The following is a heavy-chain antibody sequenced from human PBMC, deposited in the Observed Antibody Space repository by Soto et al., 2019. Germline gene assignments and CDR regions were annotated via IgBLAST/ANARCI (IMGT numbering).Heavy chain of an antibody. CDR3: AREGDYDFWSGYSYWFDP. D-gene: IGHD3-3*01. CDR1: GYTFTSYG. Sequence: ASVNVSCKASGYTFTSYGISWVRQAPGQGLEWMGWISAYNGNTNYAQKLQGRVTMTTDTSTSTAYMELRSLRSDDTAVYYCAREGDYDFWSGYSYWFDPWGQGTLVTVSS. V-gene: IGHV1-18*01. J-gene: IGHJ5*02. CDR2: ISAYNGNT.